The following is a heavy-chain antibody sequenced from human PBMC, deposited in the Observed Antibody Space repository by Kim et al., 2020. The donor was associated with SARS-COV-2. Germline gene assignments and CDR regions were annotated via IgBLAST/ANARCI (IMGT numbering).Heavy chain of an antibody. CDR1: GYTFTSYA. J-gene: IGHJ6*03. CDR3: ARVGETYGYYYMDV. D-gene: IGHD3-10*01. V-gene: IGHV7-4-1*02. Sequence: ASVKVSCKASGYTFTSYAMNWVRQAPGQGLEWMGWINTNTGNPTYAQGFTGRFVFSLDTSVSTAYLQISSLKAEDTAVYYCARVGETYGYYYMDVWGKGTTVTVPS. CDR2: INTNTGNP.